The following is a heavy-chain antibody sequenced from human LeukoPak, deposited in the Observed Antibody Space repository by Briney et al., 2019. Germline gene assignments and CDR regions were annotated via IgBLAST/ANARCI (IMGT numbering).Heavy chain of an antibody. CDR2: IYTSGST. Sequence: PSETLSLTCTVSGGSISSYYWSRIRPPAGKGLECIGRIYTSGSTNYNPSLKSRVTMSVDTSKNQFSLKLSSVTAADTAVYYCARRRGDNWNDPYYYYGMDVWGQGTTVTVSS. CDR1: GGSISSYY. J-gene: IGHJ6*02. D-gene: IGHD1-1*01. V-gene: IGHV4-4*07. CDR3: ARRRGDNWNDPYYYYGMDV.